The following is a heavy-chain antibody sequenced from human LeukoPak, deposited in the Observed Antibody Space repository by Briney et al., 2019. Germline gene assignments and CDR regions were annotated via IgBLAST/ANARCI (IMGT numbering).Heavy chain of an antibody. J-gene: IGHJ6*03. V-gene: IGHV3-48*04. D-gene: IGHD3-10*01. CDR2: ISSSSSTI. CDR1: GFTFSSYA. CDR3: ARSHGSGMYYYYMDV. Sequence: GGSLRLSCAASGFTFSSYAVSWVRQAPGKGLEWVSYISSSSSTIYYADSVKGRFTISRDNAKNSLYLQMNSLRAEDTAVYYCARSHGSGMYYYYMDVWGKGTTVTVSS.